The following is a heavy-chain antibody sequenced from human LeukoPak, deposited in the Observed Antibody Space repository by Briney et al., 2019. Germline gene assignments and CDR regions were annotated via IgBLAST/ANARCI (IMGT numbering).Heavy chain of an antibody. CDR3: AREQLVERADAFDI. CDR2: IKEDGNEK. D-gene: IGHD1-1*01. V-gene: IGHV3-7*01. J-gene: IGHJ3*02. Sequence: GGSLGLSCAASGFTFSSYSMNWVRQAPGKGLEWVANIKEDGNEKYYVDSVKGRFTISRDNTKNSLYLQMNSLRAEDTAVYYCAREQLVERADAFDIWGQGTMVTVSS. CDR1: GFTFSSYS.